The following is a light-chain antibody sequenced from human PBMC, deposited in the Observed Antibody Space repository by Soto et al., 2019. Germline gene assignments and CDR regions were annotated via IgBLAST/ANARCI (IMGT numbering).Light chain of an antibody. CDR3: ISYTNSNTWV. V-gene: IGLV2-14*01. Sequence: QSVLTQPASVSGSPGQSITISCTGTSSDVGNYNYVSWYQQDPGKAPKLLIYEVNNRPSGVSHRFSGSKSGNTASLTISGLQAEDEADYYCISYTNSNTWVFGGGTKVTVL. CDR2: EVN. J-gene: IGLJ3*02. CDR1: SSDVGNYNY.